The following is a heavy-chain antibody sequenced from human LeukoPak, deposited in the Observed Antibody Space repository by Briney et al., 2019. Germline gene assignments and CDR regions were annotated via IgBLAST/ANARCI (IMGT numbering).Heavy chain of an antibody. CDR2: IYSGGST. J-gene: IGHJ3*02. CDR1: GFTVSTNY. Sequence: QPGGPLRLSCGASGFTVSTNYMSWVRQAPGKGLEWVSIIYSGGSTYYADSVKGRFTISRDNSKNTLYLQMNSLRAEDTAVYYCASYRYGSSFAFDIWGQGTMVTVSS. CDR3: ASYRYGSSFAFDI. D-gene: IGHD6-6*01. V-gene: IGHV3-66*01.